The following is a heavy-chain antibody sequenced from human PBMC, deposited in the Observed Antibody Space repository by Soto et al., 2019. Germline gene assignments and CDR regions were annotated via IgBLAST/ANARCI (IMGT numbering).Heavy chain of an antibody. CDR1: GFTFSSYW. D-gene: IGHD3-10*01. J-gene: IGHJ6*02. CDR3: ARVSDGSGRYYYGMDV. CDR2: INSDGSST. Sequence: PGVSLRLSWAAAGFTFSSYWMHWVRQAPGKGLVWVSRINSDGSSTSYADSVKGRFTISRDNAKNSLYLQMNSLRAEDTAVYYCARVSDGSGRYYYGMDVWGQGTTVTVSS. V-gene: IGHV3-74*01.